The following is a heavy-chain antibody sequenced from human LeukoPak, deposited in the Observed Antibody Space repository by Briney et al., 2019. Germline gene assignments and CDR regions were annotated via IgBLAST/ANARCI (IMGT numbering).Heavy chain of an antibody. CDR1: GFTFSSYA. D-gene: IGHD3-10*02. Sequence: PGGSLRLSCAASGFTFSSYAMSWVRQAPGKGLEWVASISSDSSYIDYADSVKGRFTISRDNAKNSLFLKTDTLRGDDTGIYYCARDPNVLGITPYYFDFWGQGTLVTVSS. V-gene: IGHV3-21*01. CDR2: ISSDSSYI. CDR3: ARDPNVLGITPYYFDF. J-gene: IGHJ4*02.